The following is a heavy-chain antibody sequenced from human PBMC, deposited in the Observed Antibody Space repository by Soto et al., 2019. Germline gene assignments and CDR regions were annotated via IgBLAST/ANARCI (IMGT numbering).Heavy chain of an antibody. CDR1: GFTFRSYG. CDR3: ARDRLVPYAYGRDV. V-gene: IGHV3-33*01. J-gene: IGHJ6*02. Sequence: PGESLKISCAASGFTFRSYGIHWLRQAPGKGLEWVALIWFDGSKKYYVDSVKGRFAVSRDNSKNTLYLQMNSLRVEDTAVYYCARDRLVPYAYGRDVWGQGTTVTV. D-gene: IGHD2-2*01. CDR2: IWFDGSKK.